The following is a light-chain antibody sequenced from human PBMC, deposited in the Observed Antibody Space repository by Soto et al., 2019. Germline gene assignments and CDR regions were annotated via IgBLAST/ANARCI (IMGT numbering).Light chain of an antibody. CDR1: RGISNS. CDR2: AAS. V-gene: IGKV1-27*01. Sequence: DIQITQSPSSLSASLGDRVTITCRASRGISNSLAWYQQKPGKVPKLLIYAASTLQSGVPSRFSGSGSGTDITITISSLQPEDVATYYCQKYNGAPRAFGQGTKVEIK. J-gene: IGKJ1*01. CDR3: QKYNGAPRA.